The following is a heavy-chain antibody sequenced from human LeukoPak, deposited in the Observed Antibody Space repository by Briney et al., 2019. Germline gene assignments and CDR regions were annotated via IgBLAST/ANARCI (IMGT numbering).Heavy chain of an antibody. V-gene: IGHV4-30-2*01. CDR2: FYHSGNT. CDR3: ARGDSYGSGAGSFDY. J-gene: IGHJ4*02. Sequence: SETLSLTCAVSGGSISSGGYSWSWIRQPPGKGLEWIVYFYHSGNTYYNPSLKSRVTISIDRSKNQFSLKLSSVTAADTAVYYCARGDSYGSGAGSFDYWGQGTLVTVSS. CDR1: GGSISSGGYS. D-gene: IGHD3-10*01.